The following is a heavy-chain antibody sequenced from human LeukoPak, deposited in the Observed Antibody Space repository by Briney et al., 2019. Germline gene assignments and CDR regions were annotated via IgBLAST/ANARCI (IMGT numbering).Heavy chain of an antibody. V-gene: IGHV3-7*05. CDR3: AKDRDDMGPNYFDY. D-gene: IGHD3-9*01. CDR1: GFTFSNYW. CDR2: IKPDGSEK. Sequence: GGSLRLSGAGSGFTFSNYWMSWVRQAPGKGLDWVANIKPDGSEKNFVDSVKGRFTISRDNSKNTVYLQMNSLRAEDTAVYYCAKDRDDMGPNYFDYWGQGTLVTVSS. J-gene: IGHJ4*02.